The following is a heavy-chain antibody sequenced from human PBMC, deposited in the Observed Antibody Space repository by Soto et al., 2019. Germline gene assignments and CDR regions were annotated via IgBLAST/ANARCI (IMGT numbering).Heavy chain of an antibody. V-gene: IGHV4-30-2*01. CDR2: IYHSGYT. D-gene: IGHD3-16*01. CDR3: ARGAGLRPEGFDP. Sequence: QVQLQESGSGLVKPSQTLSLTCVVSGGSISSGGHFWSWIRQPPGKGLECIGYIYHSGYTYYNPFLKSRVTISVDRSKNRFALKGSSVTAADTAGYYCARGAGLRPEGFDPWGQGTLVTVSS. CDR1: GGSISSGGHF. J-gene: IGHJ5*02.